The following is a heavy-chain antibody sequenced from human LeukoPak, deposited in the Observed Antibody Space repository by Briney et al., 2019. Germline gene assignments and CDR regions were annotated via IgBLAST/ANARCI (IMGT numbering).Heavy chain of an antibody. Sequence: PGRSLRLSCAASGFTFSSYSMNWVRQAPGKGLEWVSSISSSSSYIYYADSVKGRFTISRDNAKNSLYLQMNSLRAEDTAVYYCARDGQQLVLSPLDYWGQGTLVTVSS. CDR1: GFTFSSYS. J-gene: IGHJ4*02. V-gene: IGHV3-21*01. CDR3: ARDGQQLVLSPLDY. CDR2: ISSSSSYI. D-gene: IGHD6-13*01.